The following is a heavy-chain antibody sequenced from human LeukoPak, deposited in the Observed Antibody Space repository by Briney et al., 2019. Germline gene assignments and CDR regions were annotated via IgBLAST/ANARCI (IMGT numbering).Heavy chain of an antibody. CDR2: IYYSGRT. Sequence: ASETLSLNCTVSGGSISSYHWSWIPQPPGEGLVGIGYIYYSGRTNYNPSLKSRVTISVDTSKNQFSLKLSSVTAADTAVYYCARVGPYYYFMYVWGKGTTVTVSS. CDR1: GGSISSYH. V-gene: IGHV4-59*01. J-gene: IGHJ6*03. CDR3: ARVGPYYYFMYV.